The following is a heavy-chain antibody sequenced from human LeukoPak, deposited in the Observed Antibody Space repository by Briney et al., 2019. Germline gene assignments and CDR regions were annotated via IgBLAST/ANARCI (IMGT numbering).Heavy chain of an antibody. CDR1: GYTFTSYY. J-gene: IGHJ4*02. Sequence: GASVKVSCKASGYTFTSYYMQWVRQAPGQGLEWMGIINPSGGSTSYAQKFQGRVTMTRDMSTSTVYMELSSLRSEDTAVYYCARGPRAAMETGNYFDYWGQGTLVTVSS. CDR2: INPSGGST. D-gene: IGHD5-18*01. CDR3: ARGPRAAMETGNYFDY. V-gene: IGHV1-46*01.